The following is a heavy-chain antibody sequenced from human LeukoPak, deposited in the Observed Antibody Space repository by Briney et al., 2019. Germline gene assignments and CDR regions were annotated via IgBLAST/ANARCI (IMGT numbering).Heavy chain of an antibody. CDR2: ISSSGSTI. V-gene: IGHV3-11*01. CDR1: GFTFSDYY. J-gene: IGHJ6*02. CDR3: ARDRQGITIFGVVQEYGMDV. Sequence: GGSLRLSCAASGFTFSDYYMSWIRQAPGKGLEGVSYISSSGSTIYYADSVKGRFTISRDNAKNSLYLQMNSLRAEDTAVYYCARDRQGITIFGVVQEYGMDVWGQGTTVTVSS. D-gene: IGHD3-3*01.